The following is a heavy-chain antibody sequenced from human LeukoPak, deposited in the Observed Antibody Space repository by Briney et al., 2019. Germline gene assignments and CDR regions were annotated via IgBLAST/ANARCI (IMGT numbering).Heavy chain of an antibody. CDR3: TTEPYCSGGSCYSAAFDI. J-gene: IGHJ3*02. CDR2: IKSKTDGGTT. D-gene: IGHD2-15*01. Sequence: GGSLRLSCAASGFTFSNAWMSWVRQAPGKGLEWVGRIKSKTDGGTTDYAAPVKGRFTISRDDSKNTLYLQMNSLKTEDTAVYYCTTEPYCSGGSCYSAAFDIWGQGTMVTVSS. V-gene: IGHV3-15*01. CDR1: GFTFSNAW.